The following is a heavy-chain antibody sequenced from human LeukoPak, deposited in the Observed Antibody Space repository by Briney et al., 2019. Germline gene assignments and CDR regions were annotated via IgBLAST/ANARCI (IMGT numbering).Heavy chain of an antibody. Sequence: GASVKVSCKASGYTFTGYYMHWVRQAPGQGLEWMGWINPNSGGTNYAQKFQGRVTMTRDTSISTAYMELSRLRSDDTAVYYCARAHQPKYYYGSGSTVSVWGQGTTVTVSS. J-gene: IGHJ6*02. D-gene: IGHD3-10*01. CDR3: ARAHQPKYYYGSGSTVSV. V-gene: IGHV1-2*02. CDR2: INPNSGGT. CDR1: GYTFTGYY.